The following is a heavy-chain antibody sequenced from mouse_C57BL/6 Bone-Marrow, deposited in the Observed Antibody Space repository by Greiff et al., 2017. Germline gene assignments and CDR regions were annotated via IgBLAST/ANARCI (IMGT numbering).Heavy chain of an antibody. CDR1: GFTFSDYY. J-gene: IGHJ3*01. CDR3: ARVDDYDGFAY. D-gene: IGHD2-4*01. CDR2: INYDGSST. Sequence: VKLVESEGGLVQPGSSMKLSCTASGFTFSDYYMAWVRQVPEKGLEWVANINYDGSSTYYLDSLKSRFIISRDNAKNILYLQMSSLKSEDTATYYCARVDDYDGFAYWGQGTLVTVSA. V-gene: IGHV5-16*01.